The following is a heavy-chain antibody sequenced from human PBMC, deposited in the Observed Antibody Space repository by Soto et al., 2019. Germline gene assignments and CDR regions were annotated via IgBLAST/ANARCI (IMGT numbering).Heavy chain of an antibody. CDR3: AKFPGELPTWFY. V-gene: IGHV3-30*18. Sequence: QVQLVESGGGVVQPGRSLRLSCAASGFTFSSYGMHWVRQAPGKGLEWVAVISYDGSNKYYADSVKGRFTISRDNSKNTLYLQMNSLRAEDTAVYYCAKFPGELPTWFYWGQGTLVTVSS. CDR1: GFTFSSYG. CDR2: ISYDGSNK. J-gene: IGHJ4*02. D-gene: IGHD1-26*01.